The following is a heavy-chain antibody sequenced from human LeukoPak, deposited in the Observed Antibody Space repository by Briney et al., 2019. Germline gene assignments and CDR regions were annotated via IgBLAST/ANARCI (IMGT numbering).Heavy chain of an antibody. CDR1: GFTFDDYA. V-gene: IGHV3-9*01. Sequence: GGSLRLSCTASGFTFDDYAMHWVRQAPGKGLEWVSSISWNGGSIGYADSVKGRFTISKDDAKNSLYLQMNSLRPEDTALYYCAKDTAPPSSGTFDYWGQGTLVTVSS. D-gene: IGHD6-19*01. CDR3: AKDTAPPSSGTFDY. CDR2: ISWNGGSI. J-gene: IGHJ4*02.